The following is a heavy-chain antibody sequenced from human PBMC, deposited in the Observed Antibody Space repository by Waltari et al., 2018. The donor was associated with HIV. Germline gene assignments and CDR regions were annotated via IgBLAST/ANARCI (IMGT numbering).Heavy chain of an antibody. CDR1: GPSISSRRYY. D-gene: IGHD3-10*01. V-gene: IGHV4-39*01. CDR2: TMYSGST. CDR3: ARHDGTSYYFGSDMNPRPFSFWFAS. J-gene: IGHJ5*01. Sequence: QLLLQESGPGLVRPSETLSLTCTVTGPSISSRRYYWAWVRQPPGKGLEWIVSTMYSGSTYNNPSLKSRVAISVDTSRNQFSLNLTSVTAADTALYYCARHDGTSYYFGSDMNPRPFSFWFASWGQGILVTVSS.